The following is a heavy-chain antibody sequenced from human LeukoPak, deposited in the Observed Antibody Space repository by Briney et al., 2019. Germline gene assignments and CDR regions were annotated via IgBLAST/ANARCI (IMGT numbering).Heavy chain of an antibody. CDR1: GFAFSTYG. V-gene: IGHV3-48*02. J-gene: IGHJ4*02. D-gene: IGHD3-10*01. Sequence: SGGSLRLSCAASGFAFSTYGMNWVRQAPGKGLEWVSYITSRSTIYYADSVRGRFTISRDNVKSSLYLEMSSLRDDDTAVYYCARRLSGSYLDYWGQGTLVTVSS. CDR3: ARRLSGSYLDY. CDR2: ITSRSTI.